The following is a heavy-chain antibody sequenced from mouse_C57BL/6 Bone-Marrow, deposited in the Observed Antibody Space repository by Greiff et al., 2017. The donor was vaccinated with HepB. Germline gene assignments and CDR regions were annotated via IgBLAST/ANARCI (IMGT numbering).Heavy chain of an antibody. CDR1: GFSFNTYA. CDR2: IRSKSNNYAT. CDR3: VRRNYGSKDWYFDV. D-gene: IGHD1-1*01. V-gene: IGHV10-1*01. J-gene: IGHJ1*03. Sequence: GGGLVQPKGSLTLSCAASGFSFNTYAMNWVRQAPGKGLEWVARIRSKSNNYATYYADSVKDRFTISRDDSESMLYLQMNNLKTEDTAMYYCVRRNYGSKDWYFDVWGTGTTVTVSS.